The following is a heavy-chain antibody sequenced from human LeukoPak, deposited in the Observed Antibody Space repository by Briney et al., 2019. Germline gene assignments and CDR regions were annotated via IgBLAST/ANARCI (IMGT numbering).Heavy chain of an antibody. J-gene: IGHJ4*02. CDR2: INPNSGGT. D-gene: IGHD3-10*01. CDR1: GYTFTGYY. V-gene: IGHV1-2*02. CDR3: ARDWVPLHYGSGELFQYYFDY. Sequence: GASVKVSCKASGYTFTGYYMHWVRQAPGQGLEWMGWINPNSGGTNYAQKFQGRVTMTRDTSISTAYMELSRLRSDDTAVYYCARDWVPLHYGSGELFQYYFDYWGQGTLVTVSS.